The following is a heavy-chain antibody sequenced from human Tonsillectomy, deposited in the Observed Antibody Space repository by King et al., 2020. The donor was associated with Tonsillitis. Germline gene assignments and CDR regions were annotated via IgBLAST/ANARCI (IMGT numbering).Heavy chain of an antibody. D-gene: IGHD3-9*01. CDR1: GFTFRRHW. CDR2: INGDGSKL. CDR3: AREDGDWDRRVWYHDL. V-gene: IGHV3-7*04. Sequence: VQLVESGGGLVQPGGTLRLSCAASGFTFRRHWMTWVRQAPGKGLEWVANINGDGSKLHSADSVKGRFTISRDNAKNSLYLQMNSLRVEDTAVYFCAREDGDWDRRVWYHDLWGRGTLVPVSS. J-gene: IGHJ2*01.